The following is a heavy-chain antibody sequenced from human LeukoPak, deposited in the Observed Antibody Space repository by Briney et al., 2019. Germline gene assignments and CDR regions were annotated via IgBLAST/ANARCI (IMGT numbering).Heavy chain of an antibody. CDR1: GGSISSSSHY. J-gene: IGHJ6*03. Sequence: SETLSLTCTVSGGSISSSSHYWGWIRQPPGKGLEWIGSIYYSGSTYYNPSLKSRVTISVDTSKNQVSLKLSSVTAADTAMYYCARDSLGDDYATGWYYYYMDVWGKGTTVSVSS. V-gene: IGHV4-39*07. D-gene: IGHD3-10*01. CDR2: IYYSGST. CDR3: ARDSLGDDYATGWYYYYMDV.